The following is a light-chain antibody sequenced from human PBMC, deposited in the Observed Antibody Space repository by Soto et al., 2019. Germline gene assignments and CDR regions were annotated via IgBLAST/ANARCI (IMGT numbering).Light chain of an antibody. CDR3: QQYGSSRT. CDR2: GAS. V-gene: IGKV3-20*01. CDR1: QSVSSSY. J-gene: IGKJ1*01. Sequence: EIVLTQSPGTLSLSPGERATLSCRASQSVSSSYLAWYQQKPGQAPRLLIYGASSRATGIPDRFSGSGSGTVFTLTSSMLEAEDFAVYYCQQYGSSRTFGQGTKVEIK.